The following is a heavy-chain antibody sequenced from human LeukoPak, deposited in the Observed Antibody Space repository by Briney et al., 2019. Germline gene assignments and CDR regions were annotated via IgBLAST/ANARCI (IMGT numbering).Heavy chain of an antibody. CDR2: IYYSGST. CDR3: ARGNGNYYDSSGYYYGGGFDY. Sequence: SQTLSLTCTVSGGSISSGGYYWSWIRQHPGKGLEWIGYIYYSGSTYYNPSLKSRVTISVDTSKNQFSLKLSSVTAADTAVYYCARGNGNYYDSSGYYYGGGFDYWGQGTLVTVSS. CDR1: GGSISSGGYY. D-gene: IGHD3-22*01. V-gene: IGHV4-31*03. J-gene: IGHJ4*02.